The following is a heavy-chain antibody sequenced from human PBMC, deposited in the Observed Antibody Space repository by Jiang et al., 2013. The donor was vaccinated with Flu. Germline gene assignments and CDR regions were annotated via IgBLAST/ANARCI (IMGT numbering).Heavy chain of an antibody. CDR2: ISYDGSNK. V-gene: IGHV3-30-3*01. J-gene: IGHJ1*01. Sequence: RSLRLSCAASGFTFSTYAMHWVRQAPGKGLEWVAVISYDGSNKFYADSVKGRFTISRDNSRITLYLQMNSLRVEDTAVYYCARADAMDTGRYFQHWGQGTLVTVSS. D-gene: IGHD5-18*01. CDR1: GFTFSTYA. CDR3: ARADAMDTGRYFQH.